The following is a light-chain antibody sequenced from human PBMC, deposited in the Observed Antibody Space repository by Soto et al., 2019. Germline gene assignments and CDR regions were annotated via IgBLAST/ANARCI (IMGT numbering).Light chain of an antibody. CDR2: CND. J-gene: IGLJ1*01. CDR1: SSNIGSRY. V-gene: IGLV1-47*02. Sequence: QSVLTQPPSASGTPGQRVTISCSGSSSNIGSRYVYWYQMVPGTAPNLLIYCNDKRPSGVPDRFSGSKSGTSASLAITGLQAEDEADYYCQSYDSSLSGSQVFGTGTKVTVL. CDR3: QSYDSSLSGSQV.